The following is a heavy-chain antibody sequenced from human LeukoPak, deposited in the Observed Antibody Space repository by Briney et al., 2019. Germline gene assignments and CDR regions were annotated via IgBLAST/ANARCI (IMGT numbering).Heavy chain of an antibody. CDR2: TYYSSKWYN. CDR3: ARETAGAAYWYFDL. J-gene: IGHJ2*01. CDR1: GDSFTSNSAT. Sequence: SPTLSLTCAISGDSFTSNSATWNWISQSPARGLEWLGRTYYSSKWYNEYAVSVKSRITIIPGTYRNQFSLQLTSVIPEDTAVYYCARETAGAAYWYFDLWGRGALVTVSS. D-gene: IGHD6-13*01. V-gene: IGHV6-1*01.